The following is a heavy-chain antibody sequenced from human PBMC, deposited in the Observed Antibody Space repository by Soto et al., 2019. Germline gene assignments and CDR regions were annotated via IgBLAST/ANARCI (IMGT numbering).Heavy chain of an antibody. CDR3: ARDLIVVVVAATEGWFDP. V-gene: IGHV4-38-2*02. CDR1: GYSISSGYY. CDR2: IYHSGST. Sequence: SETLSLTCAVSGYSISSGYYWGWIRQPPGKGLEWIGSIYHSGSTYYNPSLKSRVTISVDTSKNQFSLKLGSVTAADTAVYYCARDLIVVVVAATEGWFDPWGQGTLVTVSS. D-gene: IGHD2-15*01. J-gene: IGHJ5*02.